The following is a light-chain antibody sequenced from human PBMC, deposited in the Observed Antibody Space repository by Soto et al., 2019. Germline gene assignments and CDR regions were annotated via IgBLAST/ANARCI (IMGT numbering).Light chain of an antibody. V-gene: IGLV2-8*01. J-gene: IGLJ2*01. CDR2: EVS. CDR1: RSDVGGYNY. Sequence: QSVLTQPPSASGSPGQSVTISCTGTRSDVGGYNYVSWYQQYPGKAPKLIIYEVSKRPSGVPDRFSGSKSGNTASLTVSGLQAEDEADYYCSSYGGSTNLVFGGGTKLTVL. CDR3: SSYGGSTNLV.